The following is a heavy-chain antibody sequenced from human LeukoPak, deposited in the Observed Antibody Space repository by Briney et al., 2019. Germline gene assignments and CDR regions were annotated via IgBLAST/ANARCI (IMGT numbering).Heavy chain of an antibody. CDR3: ARDNWFDP. Sequence: SETLSLTCTVYGGSFSGYYWSWIRQPPGKGLEWIGEINHSGSTNYNPSLKSRVTISVDTSKNQFSLKLSSVTAADTAVYYCARDNWFDPWGQGTLVTVSS. J-gene: IGHJ5*02. CDR1: GGSFSGYY. V-gene: IGHV4-34*01. CDR2: INHSGST.